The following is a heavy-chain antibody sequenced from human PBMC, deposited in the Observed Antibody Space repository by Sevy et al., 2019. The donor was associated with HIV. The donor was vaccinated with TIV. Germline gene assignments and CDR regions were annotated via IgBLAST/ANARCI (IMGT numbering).Heavy chain of an antibody. CDR2: VESGGST. V-gene: IGHV3-23*01. J-gene: IGHJ4*02. Sequence: QLGGPLRLSCGASGFIFSNNAMNWVRQAPGKGPEWVSGVESGGSTYYADSVKGRFTISRDNSKNMLFLQMSSLRAEDTAIYYCATGDTAMITDLDYWGLGTLVTVSS. D-gene: IGHD5-18*01. CDR3: ATGDTAMITDLDY. CDR1: GFIFSNNA.